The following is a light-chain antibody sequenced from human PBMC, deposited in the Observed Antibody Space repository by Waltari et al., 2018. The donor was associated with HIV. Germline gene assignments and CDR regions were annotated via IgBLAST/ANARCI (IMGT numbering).Light chain of an antibody. CDR3: CSYAGSYTYVV. CDR1: SSAVGGYNY. CDR2: DVS. V-gene: IGLV2-11*01. Sequence: QSALTQPRSASGSPGQSATISCTGTSSAVGGYNYVSWYQQHPGKAPKLMIYDVSKRPSGVPDRFSGSKSGNTASLTISGLQAEDEADYYCCSYAGSYTYVVFGGVTKLTVL. J-gene: IGLJ2*01.